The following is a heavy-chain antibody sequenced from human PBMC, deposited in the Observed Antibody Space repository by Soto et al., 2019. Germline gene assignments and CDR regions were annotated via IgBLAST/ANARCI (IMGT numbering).Heavy chain of an antibody. V-gene: IGHV3-30*18. CDR1: GFTFSSYG. CDR2: ISYDGSNK. J-gene: IGHJ1*01. Sequence: QVQLVESGGGVVQPGRSLRLSCAASGFTFSSYGMHWVRQAPGKGLEWVAVISYDGSNKYYADSVKGRFTISRDNSKNTLYLQMNSLRAEDTAVYYCAKVVSSSSWYQYFQHWGQGTLVTVSS. D-gene: IGHD6-13*01. CDR3: AKVVSSSSWYQYFQH.